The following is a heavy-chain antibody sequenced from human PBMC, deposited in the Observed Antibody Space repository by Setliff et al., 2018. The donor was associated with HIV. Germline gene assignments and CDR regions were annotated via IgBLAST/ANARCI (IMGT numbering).Heavy chain of an antibody. CDR1: GYSISSGCY. D-gene: IGHD5-12*01. J-gene: IGHJ4*02. Sequence: SETLSLTCAVSGYSISSGCYWGWIRHPPGKGLEWIGSMYHTGSTYYSPSLNSRFTISVDTSKNQFSLKLRSVTAAYTAVYYCARQPLYNDYDWRSYYFDYWGQGSLVTVSS. V-gene: IGHV4-38-2*01. CDR2: MYHTGST. CDR3: ARQPLYNDYDWRSYYFDY.